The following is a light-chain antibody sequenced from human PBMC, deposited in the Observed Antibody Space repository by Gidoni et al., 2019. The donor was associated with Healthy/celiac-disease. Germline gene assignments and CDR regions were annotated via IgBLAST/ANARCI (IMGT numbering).Light chain of an antibody. V-gene: IGKV1-39*01. Sequence: DIQMTQSPSSLSASVGDRVTITCRASQSISSYLNWYQQKPGKAPKLLIYAASSLQRGVPSRFSGSGSGTDFTLTIRSLQPEDCSTYYCQQSYSTPWTFGQGTKVEIK. CDR1: QSISSY. CDR3: QQSYSTPWT. J-gene: IGKJ1*01. CDR2: AAS.